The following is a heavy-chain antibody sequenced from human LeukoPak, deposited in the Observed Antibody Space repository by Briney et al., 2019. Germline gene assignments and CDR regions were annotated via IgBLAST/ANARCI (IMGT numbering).Heavy chain of an antibody. J-gene: IGHJ6*03. CDR1: GFTFSSYG. V-gene: IGHV3-30*03. D-gene: IGHD2-2*01. CDR2: ISYDGSNK. Sequence: TGGSLRLSCAASGFTFSSYGMHWVRPAPGKGLGWVALISYDGSNKYYTDSVKGRFTIYRDNSKNTLYLQMNSLRAEDTAMYYCARDQMRPYQYYMDVWGKGTTVTVSS. CDR3: ARDQMRPYQYYMDV.